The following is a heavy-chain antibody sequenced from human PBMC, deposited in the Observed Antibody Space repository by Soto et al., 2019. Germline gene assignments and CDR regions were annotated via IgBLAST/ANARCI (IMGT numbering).Heavy chain of an antibody. CDR1: GYTFTSYD. D-gene: IGHD3-3*01. J-gene: IGHJ6*02. Sequence: DSVKVSCKASGYTFTSYDINWVRQATGQGLEWMGWMNPNSGNTGYAQKFQGRVTMTRNTSISTAYMELSSLRSEDTAVYYCARGKGITIFGVVRNYGMDVWGQGTTVTV. CDR2: MNPNSGNT. CDR3: ARGKGITIFGVVRNYGMDV. V-gene: IGHV1-8*01.